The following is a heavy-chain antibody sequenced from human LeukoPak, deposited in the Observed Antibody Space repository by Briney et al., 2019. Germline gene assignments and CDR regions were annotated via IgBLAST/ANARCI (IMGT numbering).Heavy chain of an antibody. CDR3: ARDRGEYCTNGVCYFSWFDP. J-gene: IGHJ5*02. CDR2: INHSGST. CDR1: GGSFSGHY. V-gene: IGHV4-34*01. Sequence: PSETLSLTCAVYGGSFSGHYWSWIRQPPGKGLEWIGEINHSGSTNYNPSLKSRVTISVDTSKNQFSLKLSSVTAADTAVYYCARDRGEYCTNGVCYFSWFDPWGQGTLVTVSS. D-gene: IGHD2-8*01.